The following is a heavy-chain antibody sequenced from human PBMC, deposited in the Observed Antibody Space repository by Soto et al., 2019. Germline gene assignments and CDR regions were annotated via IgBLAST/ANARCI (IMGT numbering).Heavy chain of an antibody. Sequence: ASVKASCKASGYTFTSYGISWVRQAPGQGLEWMGWISAYNGNTNYAQKLQGRVTMTTDTSTSTAYMELRSLRSDDTAVYYCARVKGGAAVDWLDPWGQGTLVTVSS. CDR1: GYTFTSYG. V-gene: IGHV1-18*01. CDR2: ISAYNGNT. CDR3: ARVKGGAAVDWLDP. J-gene: IGHJ5*02. D-gene: IGHD6-19*01.